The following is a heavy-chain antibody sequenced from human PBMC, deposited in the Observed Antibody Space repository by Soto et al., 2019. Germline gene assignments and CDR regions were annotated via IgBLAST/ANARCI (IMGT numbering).Heavy chain of an antibody. CDR3: ALHMTYYYDSSGPFDY. Sequence: SLKVYCTSAGDGFSSYAISWVRQTPGQGLEWMGGIIPIFGTANYAQKFQGRVTITADKSTSTAYMELSSLRSEDTAVYYCALHMTYYYDSSGPFDYWGQGTLVT. D-gene: IGHD3-22*01. CDR2: IIPIFGTA. CDR1: GDGFSSYA. V-gene: IGHV1-69*06. J-gene: IGHJ4*02.